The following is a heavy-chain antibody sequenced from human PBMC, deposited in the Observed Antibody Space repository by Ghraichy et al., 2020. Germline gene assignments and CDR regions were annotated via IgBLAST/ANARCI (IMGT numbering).Heavy chain of an antibody. CDR3: ARDNQQWELEVSYYGMDV. D-gene: IGHD1-26*01. Sequence: ASVKVSCKASGYTFTGYYMHWVRQTPGQGLEWMGWINPNSGGTNYAQKFQGWVTMTRDTSISTAYMELSRLRSDDTAVYYCARDNQQWELEVSYYGMDVWGQGTTVTVSS. V-gene: IGHV1-2*04. CDR1: GYTFTGYY. CDR2: INPNSGGT. J-gene: IGHJ6*02.